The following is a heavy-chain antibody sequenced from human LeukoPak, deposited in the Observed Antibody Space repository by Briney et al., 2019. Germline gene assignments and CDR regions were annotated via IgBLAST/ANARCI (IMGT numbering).Heavy chain of an antibody. Sequence: PGGSLRLSCAASGFTFSSYEMNWVRQAPGKGLEWVSSISSSSSYIYYADSVKGRFTISRDNAKNSLYLQTNSLRAEDTAVYYCARDRGSYYEWYYFDYWGQGTLVTVSS. D-gene: IGHD1-26*01. J-gene: IGHJ4*02. V-gene: IGHV3-21*01. CDR3: ARDRGSYYEWYYFDY. CDR1: GFTFSSYE. CDR2: ISSSSSYI.